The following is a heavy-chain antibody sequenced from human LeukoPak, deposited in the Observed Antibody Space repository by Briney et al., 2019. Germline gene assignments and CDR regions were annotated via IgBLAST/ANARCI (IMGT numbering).Heavy chain of an antibody. J-gene: IGHJ4*02. CDR2: IYYSGST. CDR3: ARHIAAAGRFDY. CDR1: GGSISSYY. D-gene: IGHD6-13*01. V-gene: IGHV4-59*08. Sequence: NASETLSLTCTVSGGSISSYYWSWIRQPPGKGLEWFGYIYYSGSTNYNPSLKSRVTISVDRSKSQFSLKESSVTAADTAVYYCARHIAAAGRFDYWGQGTLVTVSS.